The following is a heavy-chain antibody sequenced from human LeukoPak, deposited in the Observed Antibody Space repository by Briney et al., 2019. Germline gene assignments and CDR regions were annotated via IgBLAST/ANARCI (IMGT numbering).Heavy chain of an antibody. J-gene: IGHJ6*03. D-gene: IGHD3-22*01. V-gene: IGHV3-21*01. Sequence: PGGSLRLSCAASGFTFSAYSMNWVRQAPGRGLEWVSPISGSSTYKYYADSVKGRFTTSRDNAKNSVYLQMNSLRAEDTAVYFCARQGYYDSSGYNPTYSYYYMDVWGEGTTVTTSS. CDR3: ARQGYYDSSGYNPTYSYYYMDV. CDR1: GFTFSAYS. CDR2: ISGSSTYK.